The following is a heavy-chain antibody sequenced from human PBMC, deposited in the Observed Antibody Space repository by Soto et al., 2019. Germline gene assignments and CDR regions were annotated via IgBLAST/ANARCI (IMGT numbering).Heavy chain of an antibody. Sequence: ASVKVSCKXSGYTLTSYGISWVRQAPGQGLEWMGWISAYNGNTNYAQKLQGRVTMTTDTSTSTAYMELRSLRSDDTAVSYCARDTPSSCSTTCYWYYYYYGKDVWGQGTTVTVSS. V-gene: IGHV1-18*04. D-gene: IGHD2-2*01. CDR3: ARDTPSSCSTTCYWYYYYYGKDV. CDR2: ISAYNGNT. J-gene: IGHJ6*02. CDR1: GYTLTSYG.